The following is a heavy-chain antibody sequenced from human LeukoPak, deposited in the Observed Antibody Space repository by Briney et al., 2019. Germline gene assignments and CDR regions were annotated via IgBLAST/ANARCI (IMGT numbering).Heavy chain of an antibody. Sequence: SRTLSLTCTVSGGSISSGDYYWSWIRQPPGKGLEWIGYIYYSGSTYYNLSLKSRVTISVDTSKNQFSLKLSSVTAADTAVYYCARVLESMVRGHFDYWGQGTLVTVSS. V-gene: IGHV4-30-4*01. CDR1: GGSISSGDYY. CDR3: ARVLESMVRGHFDY. D-gene: IGHD3-10*01. CDR2: IYYSGST. J-gene: IGHJ4*02.